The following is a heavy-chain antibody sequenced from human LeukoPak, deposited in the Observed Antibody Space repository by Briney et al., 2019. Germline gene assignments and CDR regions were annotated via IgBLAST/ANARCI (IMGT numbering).Heavy chain of an antibody. CDR2: IYTSGSI. D-gene: IGHD2-2*01. CDR1: GGSISSGSYY. CDR3: ARVGGCSSTSCFRGAFDI. J-gene: IGHJ3*02. V-gene: IGHV4-61*02. Sequence: PSETLSLTCTVSGGSISSGSYYWSWIRQPAGKGLEWIGRIYTSGSINYNPSLKSRVTISVDTSKNQFSLKLSSVTAAGTAVYYCARVGGCSSTSCFRGAFDIWGQGTMVTVSS.